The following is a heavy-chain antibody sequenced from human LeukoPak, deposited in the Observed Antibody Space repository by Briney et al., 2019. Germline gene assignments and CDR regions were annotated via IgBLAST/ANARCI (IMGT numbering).Heavy chain of an antibody. V-gene: IGHV4-4*09. J-gene: IGHJ5*02. CDR3: ARREKDWFDP. CDR1: GGSISSYY. D-gene: IGHD1-26*01. CDR2: IYTSGST. Sequence: SETLSLTCTVSGGSISSYYWSWIRQPPGKGLKWIGYIYTSGSTNYNPSLKSRVTISVDASKNQFSLKLSSVTAADTAVYYCARREKDWFDPWGQGTLVTVSS.